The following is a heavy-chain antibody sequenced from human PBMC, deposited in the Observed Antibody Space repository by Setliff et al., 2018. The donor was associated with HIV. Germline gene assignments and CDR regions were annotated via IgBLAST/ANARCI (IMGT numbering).Heavy chain of an antibody. V-gene: IGHV4-38-2*01. Sequence: SETLSLTCAVSGYSISSGYYWGWIRQPPGKGLECIGSIFHSGSTYYSPSLKSRVTISVDTSKNQFSLKLSSVTAADTAVYFCAGGLGGAVSRPSQYSYYYMDVWGTGTTVT. D-gene: IGHD3-16*01. J-gene: IGHJ6*03. CDR3: AGGLGGAVSRPSQYSYYYMDV. CDR2: IFHSGST. CDR1: GYSISSGYY.